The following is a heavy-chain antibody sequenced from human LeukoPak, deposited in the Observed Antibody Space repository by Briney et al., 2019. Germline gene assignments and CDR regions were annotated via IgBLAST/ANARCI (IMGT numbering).Heavy chain of an antibody. CDR2: ISGSGGST. V-gene: IGHV3-23*01. CDR3: ANYIGGGYFDY. J-gene: IGHJ4*02. D-gene: IGHD3-10*01. Sequence: GGSLRLSCAASGFTFSTYGMSWVRQAPGKGLEWVSPISGSGGSTYYADSVKGRFTISRDNSKNTLYLQMNRLRVEDTAVYYCANYIGGGYFDYWGQGTLVTVSS. CDR1: GFTFSTYG.